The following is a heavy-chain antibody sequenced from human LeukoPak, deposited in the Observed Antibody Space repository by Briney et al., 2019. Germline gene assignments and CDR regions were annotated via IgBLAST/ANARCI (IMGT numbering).Heavy chain of an antibody. Sequence: ASVKVSCKASGGTFSSYAISWVRQAPGQGLEWMGGIIPIFGTASYAQKFQGRVTITTDESTSTAYMELSSLRSEDTAVYYCARSRYSGSYIGNFDYWGQGTLVTVSS. CDR2: IIPIFGTA. CDR3: ARSRYSGSYIGNFDY. CDR1: GGTFSSYA. D-gene: IGHD1-26*01. V-gene: IGHV1-69*05. J-gene: IGHJ4*02.